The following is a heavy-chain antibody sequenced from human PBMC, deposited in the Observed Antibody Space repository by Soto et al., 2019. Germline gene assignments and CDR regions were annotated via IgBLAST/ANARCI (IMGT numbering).Heavy chain of an antibody. V-gene: IGHV1-69*02. Sequence: QVQLVQSGAEVKKPGSSVKVSCKASGGTFSSYTISWVRQAPGQGLEWIGRIIPILGIANYAQKFQGRVTITADKSTSTAYMELSSLRSEDTAVYYCARSLGYCSGGSCPGRIWFDPWGQGTLVTVSS. CDR1: GGTFSSYT. D-gene: IGHD2-15*01. CDR2: IIPILGIA. CDR3: ARSLGYCSGGSCPGRIWFDP. J-gene: IGHJ5*02.